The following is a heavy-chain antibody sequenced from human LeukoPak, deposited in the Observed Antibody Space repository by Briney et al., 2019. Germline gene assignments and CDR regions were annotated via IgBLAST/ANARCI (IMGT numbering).Heavy chain of an antibody. J-gene: IGHJ4*02. Sequence: GRSLRLSCAASGFTFSSYAMHWVRQAPGKGLEWVAVISNDGSNKYYADSVKGRFTISRDNSKNTLYLQMNSLRAEDTAVYYCARGREDQWLPHSYYFDYWGQGTLVTVSS. CDR1: GFTFSSYA. V-gene: IGHV3-30-3*01. CDR2: ISNDGSNK. D-gene: IGHD6-19*01. CDR3: ARGREDQWLPHSYYFDY.